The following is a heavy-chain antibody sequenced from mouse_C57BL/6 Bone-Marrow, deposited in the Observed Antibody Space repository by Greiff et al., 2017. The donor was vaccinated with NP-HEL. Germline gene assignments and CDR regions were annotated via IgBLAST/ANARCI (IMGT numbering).Heavy chain of an antibody. Sequence: DVHLVESGGGLVQPGGSLKLSCAASGFTFSDYYMYWVRQTPEKRLEWVAYISNGGGSTYYPDTVKGRFTISRDNAKNTLYLQMSRLKSEDTAMYYCARLTGTYYFDYWGQGTTLTVSS. J-gene: IGHJ2*01. CDR3: ARLTGTYYFDY. CDR1: GFTFSDYY. V-gene: IGHV5-12*01. CDR2: ISNGGGST. D-gene: IGHD4-1*01.